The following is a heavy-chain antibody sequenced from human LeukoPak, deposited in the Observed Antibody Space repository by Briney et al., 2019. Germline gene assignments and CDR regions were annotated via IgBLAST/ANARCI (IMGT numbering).Heavy chain of an antibody. Sequence: PGGSLRLSCAASGFTFSSYSMNWVRQAPGKGLEWVSSISSSSSYIYYADSVKGRFTIPRDNAKNSLYLQMNSLRAEDTAVYYCARDGGDFWSGYTASRGGWFDPWGQGTLVTVSS. D-gene: IGHD3-3*01. CDR2: ISSSSSYI. J-gene: IGHJ5*02. CDR3: ARDGGDFWSGYTASRGGWFDP. V-gene: IGHV3-21*01. CDR1: GFTFSSYS.